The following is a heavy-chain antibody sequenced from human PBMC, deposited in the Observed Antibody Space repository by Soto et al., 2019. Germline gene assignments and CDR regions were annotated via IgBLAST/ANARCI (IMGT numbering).Heavy chain of an antibody. V-gene: IGHV3-23*01. J-gene: IGHJ1*01. D-gene: IGHD4-17*01. CDR1: GFTFSSYA. CDR2: ISGSGGST. CDR3: AKSATVTTPAEYFQH. Sequence: GGSLRLSCAASGFTFSSYAMSWFRQAPGKGLEWVSAISGSGGSTYYADSVKGRFTIFRDNSKNTLYLQMNSLRAEDTAVYYCAKSATVTTPAEYFQHWGQGTLVTVSS.